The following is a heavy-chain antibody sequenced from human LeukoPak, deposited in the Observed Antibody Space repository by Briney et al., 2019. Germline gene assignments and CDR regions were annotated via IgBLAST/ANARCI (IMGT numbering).Heavy chain of an antibody. D-gene: IGHD6-19*01. CDR3: ARLAVAGPLGYYYYYGMDV. CDR1: GGSISSYY. CDR2: IYYSGST. Sequence: PSETLSLTCTVSGGSISSYYWGWIRQPPGKGLEWIGSIYYSGSTYYNPSLKSRVTISVDTSKNQFSLKLSSVTAADTAVYYCARLAVAGPLGYYYYYGMDVWGQGTTVTVSS. J-gene: IGHJ6*02. V-gene: IGHV4-39*01.